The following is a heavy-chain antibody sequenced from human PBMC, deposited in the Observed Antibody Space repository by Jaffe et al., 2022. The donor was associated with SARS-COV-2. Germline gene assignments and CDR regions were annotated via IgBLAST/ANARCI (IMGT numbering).Heavy chain of an antibody. Sequence: QLQLQESGPGLVKPSETLSLTCTVSGGSISSSSYYWGWIRQPPGKGLEWIGSIYYSGSTYYNPSLKSRVTISVDTSKNQFSLKLSSVTAADTAVYYCARHSRITMVRGGAFDLFDPWGQGTLVTVSS. J-gene: IGHJ5*02. D-gene: IGHD3-10*01. CDR1: GGSISSSSYY. CDR3: ARHSRITMVRGGAFDLFDP. CDR2: IYYSGST. V-gene: IGHV4-39*01.